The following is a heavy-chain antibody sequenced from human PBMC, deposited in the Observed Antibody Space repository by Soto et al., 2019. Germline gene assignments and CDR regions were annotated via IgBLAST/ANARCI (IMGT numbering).Heavy chain of an antibody. CDR3: ATYRKFFQI. CDR2: IYNSGST. CDR1: GGYISGGYYS. V-gene: IGHV4-30-2*01. J-gene: IGHJ3*02. Sequence: SETLSLTCAVSGGYISGGYYSRSWIRQPPGKGLEWIGFIYNSGSTYYNSSLKSRVTISVDRSKNHFFLNLTSVTAADTAVYYGATYRKFFQIWGQGTKVTVSS.